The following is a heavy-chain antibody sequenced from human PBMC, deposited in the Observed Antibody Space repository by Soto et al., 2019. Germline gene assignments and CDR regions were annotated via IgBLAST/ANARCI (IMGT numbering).Heavy chain of an antibody. V-gene: IGHV3-48*01. CDR3: ARDQPVGWFDP. CDR2: ISSSSSTI. D-gene: IGHD3-10*01. CDR1: GFTFSSYS. Sequence: GGSLRLSCAASGFTFSSYSMNWVRQAPGKGLEWVSYISSSSSTIYYADSVKGRFTISRDNAKNSLYLQMNSLRAEDTAVYYCARDQPVGWFDPWGQGTLVTVSS. J-gene: IGHJ5*02.